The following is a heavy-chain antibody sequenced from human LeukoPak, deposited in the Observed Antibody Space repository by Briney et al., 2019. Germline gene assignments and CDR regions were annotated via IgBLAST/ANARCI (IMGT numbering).Heavy chain of an antibody. D-gene: IGHD1-26*01. CDR1: GFTFSSYS. V-gene: IGHV3-30*03. CDR3: ARDLSGTYMVDY. Sequence: GGSLRLSCAASGFTFSSYSMNWVRQAPGEGLEWEAFISHDGSAQSYADSVKGRFTISRDNSKNTLYLQMNSLRPEDTAVYYCARDLSGTYMVDYWGQGTLVTVSS. J-gene: IGHJ4*02. CDR2: ISHDGSAQ.